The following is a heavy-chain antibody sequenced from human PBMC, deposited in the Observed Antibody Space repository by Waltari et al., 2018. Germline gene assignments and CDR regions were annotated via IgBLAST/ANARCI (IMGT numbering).Heavy chain of an antibody. V-gene: IGHV4-34*02. D-gene: IGHD2-15*01. J-gene: IGHJ6*02. CDR1: GGSFSGYY. Sequence: QVQLQQWGAGLLKPSETLSLTCAVYGGSFSGYYWGWIRQSPGKGLEWIGEINHNENNNYKPSLRGRITMLVDTSKSQFSLKVHSVTAADTAEYYCVRLEDCTGPGGNCYSGDSFAMDVWGQGTTVTVSS. CDR2: INHNENN. CDR3: VRLEDCTGPGGNCYSGDSFAMDV.